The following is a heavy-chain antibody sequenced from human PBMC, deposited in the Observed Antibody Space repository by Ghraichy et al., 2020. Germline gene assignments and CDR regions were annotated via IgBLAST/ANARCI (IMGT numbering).Heavy chain of an antibody. CDR1: GGSISSSSYY. CDR3: ARVETYSSSRDEKIRSIIIDP. Sequence: ESLNISCTVSGGSISSSSYYWGWIRQPPGKGLEWIGSIYYSGSTYYNPSLKSRVTISVDTSKNQFSLKLSSVTAADTAVYYCARVETYSSSRDEKIRSIIIDPWGQGTLVTVSS. D-gene: IGHD6-13*01. J-gene: IGHJ5*02. V-gene: IGHV4-39*07. CDR2: IYYSGST.